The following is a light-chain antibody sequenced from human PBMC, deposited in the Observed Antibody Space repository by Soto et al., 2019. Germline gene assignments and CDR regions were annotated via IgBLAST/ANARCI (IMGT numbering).Light chain of an antibody. V-gene: IGKV1-39*01. J-gene: IGKJ1*01. Sequence: IQMTQSPSSLSASVGDSVTITCRASQSISSYLNWYQQKPGKAPKLLIYAAFSLQSGVPSRFSGSGSGTDFTLTISRLQPEDFATYYCQQSYSYPRTFGQGTKVEIK. CDR3: QQSYSYPRT. CDR2: AAF. CDR1: QSISSY.